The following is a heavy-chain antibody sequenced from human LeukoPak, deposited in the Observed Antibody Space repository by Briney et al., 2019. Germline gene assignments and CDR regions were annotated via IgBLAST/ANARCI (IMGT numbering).Heavy chain of an antibody. CDR3: AKDGGLWVSAHWGDS. Sequence: GGSLRLSCAASGFTFSSYTMSWVHQAPGKGLEWVSTITTSDGNTYYADSVKGRFTVSRDNSKNTLFLQMNSLRAEDTAVYYCAKDGGLWVSAHWGDSWGRGTLVTVSS. J-gene: IGHJ4*02. D-gene: IGHD7-27*01. V-gene: IGHV3-23*01. CDR1: GFTFSSYT. CDR2: ITTSDGNT.